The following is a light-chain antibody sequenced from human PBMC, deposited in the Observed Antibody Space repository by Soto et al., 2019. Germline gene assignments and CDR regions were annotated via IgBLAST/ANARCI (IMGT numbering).Light chain of an antibody. V-gene: IGLV2-14*03. CDR2: DVS. CDR3: SSYTSSRTIV. Sequence: QSVLTQPASVSGSPGQSITISCTGTSSDVGGYNYVSWYQHHPGKAPKLMIYDVSSRPSGVSNRFSGSKSGNTASLTISGLQAEDEADYYCSSYTSSRTIVFGTGTKVTVL. CDR1: SSDVGGYNY. J-gene: IGLJ1*01.